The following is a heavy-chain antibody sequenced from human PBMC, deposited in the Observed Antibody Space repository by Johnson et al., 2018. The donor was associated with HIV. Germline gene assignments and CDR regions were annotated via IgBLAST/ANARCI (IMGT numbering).Heavy chain of an antibody. D-gene: IGHD3-3*01. V-gene: IGHV3-11*04. CDR1: GFTFSDYY. J-gene: IGHJ3*02. Sequence: QVQLVESGGGLVKPGGSLRLSCAASGFTFSDYYMSWIRQAPGKGLEWVSYIGGSDTTIYYADSVKGRFTISRDNAKNLIYLQMNSLRADDTAVYYCAREGGATIFGVTDAFDIWGQGTMVSVS. CDR3: AREGGATIFGVTDAFDI. CDR2: IGGSDTTI.